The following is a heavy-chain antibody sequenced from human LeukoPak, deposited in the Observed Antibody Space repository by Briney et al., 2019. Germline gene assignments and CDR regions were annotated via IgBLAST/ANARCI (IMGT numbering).Heavy chain of an antibody. CDR2: ISYDGSNK. D-gene: IGHD3-22*01. J-gene: IGHJ4*02. CDR1: GFTFSSYA. Sequence: GGSLRLSCAASGFTFSSYAMHWVRQAPGKGLEWVAVISYDGSNKYYADSVKGRFTISRDNSKNTLYLQMSSLRAEDTAVYYCAREDSSGYTPDFDYWGQGTLVTVSS. V-gene: IGHV3-30*04. CDR3: AREDSSGYTPDFDY.